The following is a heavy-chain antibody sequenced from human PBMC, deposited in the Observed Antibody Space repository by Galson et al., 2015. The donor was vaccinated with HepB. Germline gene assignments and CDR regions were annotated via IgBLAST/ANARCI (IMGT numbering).Heavy chain of an antibody. CDR1: EFTVNSNY. CDR2: IFSGGTT. D-gene: IGHD3-3*01. J-gene: IGHJ4*02. Sequence: SLRLSCAASEFTVNSNYMAWVRQVPGMGLEWVSVIFSGGTTHYADSVKGRFALSRDISKNTLYLQMNSLRAEDTAVYYCARLEVGAFRSGSQSFDCWGQGTLVTVSS. V-gene: IGHV3-66*01. CDR3: ARLEVGAFRSGSQSFDC.